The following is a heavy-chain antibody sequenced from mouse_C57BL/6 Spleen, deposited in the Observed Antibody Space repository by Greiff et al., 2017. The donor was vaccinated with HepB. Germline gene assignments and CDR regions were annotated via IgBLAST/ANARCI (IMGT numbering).Heavy chain of an antibody. CDR1: GYTFTSYW. Sequence: QVHVKQSGAELAKPGASVKLSCKASGYTFTSYWMHWVKQRPGQGLEWIGYINPSSGYTKYNQKFKDKATLTADKSSSTAYMQLSSLTYEDSAVYYCAINWEGWYFDYWGQGTTLTVSS. J-gene: IGHJ2*01. CDR3: AINWEGWYFDY. V-gene: IGHV1-7*01. CDR2: INPSSGYT. D-gene: IGHD4-1*01.